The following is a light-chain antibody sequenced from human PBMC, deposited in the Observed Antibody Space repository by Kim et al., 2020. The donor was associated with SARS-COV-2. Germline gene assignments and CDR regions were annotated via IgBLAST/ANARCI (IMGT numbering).Light chain of an antibody. CDR1: QSNSSY. CDR2: AAS. Sequence: SASGGDRVTITCRASQSNSSYLNWYQQKPGKAPKLLIYAASSLQSGVPSRFSGSGSGTDFTLTISSLQPEDFATYYCQQSYSTPYTFGQGTKLEI. V-gene: IGKV1-39*01. J-gene: IGKJ2*01. CDR3: QQSYSTPYT.